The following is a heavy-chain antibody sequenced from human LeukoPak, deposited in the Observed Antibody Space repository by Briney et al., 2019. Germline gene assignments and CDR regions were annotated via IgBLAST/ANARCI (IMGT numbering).Heavy chain of an antibody. CDR1: GFTFSSYA. CDR3: ATTGGSWYDGSFDY. CDR2: ISYDGSNK. Sequence: GSLRLSCAASGFTFSSYAMHWVRQAPGKGLEWVAVISYDGSNKYYADSVKGRFTISRDNSKNTVYLQLNSLRAEDTAVYYCATTGGSWYDGSFDYWGQGTLVTVSS. D-gene: IGHD6-13*01. V-gene: IGHV3-30-3*01. J-gene: IGHJ4*02.